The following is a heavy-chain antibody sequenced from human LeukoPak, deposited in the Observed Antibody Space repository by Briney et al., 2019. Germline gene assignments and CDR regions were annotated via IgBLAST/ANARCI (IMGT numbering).Heavy chain of an antibody. V-gene: IGHV3-7*01. CDR3: AREGPSVTPYY. CDR1: GFKFSSNW. D-gene: IGHD4-17*01. CDR2: IKQDGSEK. Sequence: PGGSLRLSCAASGFKFSSNWMSWVRQAPGKGLEWVANIKQDGSEKYYVDSVKGRFTISRDNAKNSLYLQMNRLRAEDTAVYYCAREGPSVTPYYWGQGTLVTVSS. J-gene: IGHJ4*02.